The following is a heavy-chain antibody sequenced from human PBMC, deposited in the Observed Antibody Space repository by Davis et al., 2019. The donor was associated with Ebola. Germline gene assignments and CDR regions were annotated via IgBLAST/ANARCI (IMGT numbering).Heavy chain of an antibody. D-gene: IGHD3-16*01. J-gene: IGHJ6*02. V-gene: IGHV6-1*01. CDR3: VRGWGRSGLDV. CDR1: GDSVSGSSGA. Sequence: PSETLSLTCAISGDSVSGSSGAWNWIRQSPSRGLEWLGRTYYNSKWYKDYAVSLKSRITFNPDTSKNQFSLQLDSVTPEDTAVYYCVRGWGRSGLDVWGQGTTVTVSS. CDR2: TYYNSKWYK.